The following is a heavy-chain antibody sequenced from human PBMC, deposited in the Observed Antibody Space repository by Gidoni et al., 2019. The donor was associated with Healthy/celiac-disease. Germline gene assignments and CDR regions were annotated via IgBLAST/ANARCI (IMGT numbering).Heavy chain of an antibody. CDR1: GGSISSGGYY. CDR3: ARVLNY. J-gene: IGHJ4*02. CDR2: IYYRGST. Sequence: VQLQVSRPGLVKPSQTLSLTCTVSGGSISSGGYYWSWIRHTPWKGLAGIGYIYYRGSTYYNPSLQSRVTMSVDTSTNHFSLKQSSVSAADAAVYYCARVLNYWGQGTLVTVSS. V-gene: IGHV4-31*03.